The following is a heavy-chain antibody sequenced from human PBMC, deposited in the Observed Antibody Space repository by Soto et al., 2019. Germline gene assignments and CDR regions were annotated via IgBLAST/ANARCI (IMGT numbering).Heavy chain of an antibody. D-gene: IGHD2-21*01. CDR3: ARDGSTCSSYKNYFDP. V-gene: IGHV4-31*03. J-gene: IGHJ5*02. CDR1: GDSIVSGGYY. CDR2: IRHNGNA. Sequence: TSETLSLTCTVSGDSIVSGGYYWSWIRQHPEKGLEWVGYIRHNGNAYSNPSLESRVTMSVDTSKNQFFLNLTSVTAADTAVYYCARDGSTCSSYKNYFDPWGQGTPVTVSS.